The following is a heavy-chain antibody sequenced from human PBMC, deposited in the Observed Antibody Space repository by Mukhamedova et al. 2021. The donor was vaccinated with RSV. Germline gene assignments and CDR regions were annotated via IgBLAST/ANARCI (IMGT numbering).Heavy chain of an antibody. CDR3: AKQLLRDAFDI. V-gene: IGHV3-33*06. J-gene: IGHJ3*02. CDR2: IWYDGRNK. D-gene: IGHD2-15*01. Sequence: AAIWYDGRNKYYADSVKGRFTTSRDNSRNTLYLQTNSLRAEDTAIYHCAKQLLRDAFDIWGQGTMVTGSS.